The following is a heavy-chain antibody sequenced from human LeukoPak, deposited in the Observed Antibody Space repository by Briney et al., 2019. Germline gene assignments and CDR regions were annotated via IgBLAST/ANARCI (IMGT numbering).Heavy chain of an antibody. V-gene: IGHV1-2*02. CDR2: INPNSGDT. D-gene: IGHD3-10*01. CDR3: ARAHGSGSYWFDP. CDR1: GYTFTGYY. J-gene: IGHJ5*02. Sequence: ASVKVSCKTSGYTFTGYYMHWVRQAPGQGPEWMGWINPNSGDTIHSQKFQGRITMTRDTPISTAYMELSRLRSDDTAVYYCARAHGSGSYWFDPWGQGTLVTVSS.